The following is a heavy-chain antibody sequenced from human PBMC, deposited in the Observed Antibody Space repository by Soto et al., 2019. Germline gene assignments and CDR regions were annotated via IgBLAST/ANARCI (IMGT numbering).Heavy chain of an antibody. CDR1: GASLSDNY. Sequence: PSEPLSLPGAVYGASLSDNYCNWLRQPPVKGLEWIGEINHSGNTNYNPSLRSRVTISIDTSKNQLSLNLKSVSAADTAVYYCERGRGEVDAWGEGTPVTVAS. V-gene: IGHV4-34*01. D-gene: IGHD2-21*01. J-gene: IGHJ5*02. CDR3: ERGRGEVDA. CDR2: INHSGNT.